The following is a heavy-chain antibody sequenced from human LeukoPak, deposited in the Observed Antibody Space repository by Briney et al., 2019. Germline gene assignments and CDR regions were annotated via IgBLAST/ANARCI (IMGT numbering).Heavy chain of an antibody. CDR1: GYTFTNYG. V-gene: IGHV1-18*01. Sequence: ASVKVSCKASGYTFTNYGISWVRQAPGQGLEWMGWISAYNGDTNYAQMLQGRVTLTTDASTSTAYMELRSLRSDDTAVYYCARGYMPAAYDYVWGSYRYNPFDYWGQGTLVTVSS. CDR3: ARGYMPAAYDYVWGSYRYNPFDY. CDR2: ISAYNGDT. D-gene: IGHD3-16*02. J-gene: IGHJ4*02.